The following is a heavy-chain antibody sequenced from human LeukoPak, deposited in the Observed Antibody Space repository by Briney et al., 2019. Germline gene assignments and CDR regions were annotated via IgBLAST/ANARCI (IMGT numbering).Heavy chain of an antibody. CDR2: IKQGGSET. V-gene: IGHV3-7*01. J-gene: IGHJ3*01. CDR3: VRGFDGTNAFDL. CDR1: GFIFTTYW. D-gene: IGHD3-9*01. Sequence: PGGSLRLSCGASGFIFTTYWMNWVRQAPGKGLEWVANIKQGGSETYYVDSVKGRFTISRDNDKNSVYLQMGSLRVEDTAVYYCVRGFDGTNAFDLWGQGTMVTVSS.